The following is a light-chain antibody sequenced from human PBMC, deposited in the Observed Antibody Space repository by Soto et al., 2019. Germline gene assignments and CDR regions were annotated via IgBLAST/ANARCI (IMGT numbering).Light chain of an antibody. CDR2: GAS. J-gene: IGKJ4*01. CDR1: QSVTSSY. Sequence: EIVLTQSPGTLSLSPGERATLSCRASQSVTSSYLAWYQQKPGQAPRLLIYGASSRATGIPDRISGSGSGTDFTLTISRLEPEDFAVYYCQQYGRSSLTFGGGTKVEIK. V-gene: IGKV3-20*01. CDR3: QQYGRSSLT.